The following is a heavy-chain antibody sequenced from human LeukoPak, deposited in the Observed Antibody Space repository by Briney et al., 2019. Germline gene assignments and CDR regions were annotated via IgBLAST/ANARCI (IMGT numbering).Heavy chain of an antibody. D-gene: IGHD3-22*01. CDR3: ARRRSYYDSSGYTFDI. Sequence: SVKVSCKASGGTFSSYALSWVRQAPGQGLEWMGGIIPIFGTKNYAQTFQGRVTITADESTSIAYMELSSLRSEDTAVYYCARRRSYYDSSGYTFDIWGQGTVVTVSS. CDR2: IIPIFGTK. V-gene: IGHV1-69*13. J-gene: IGHJ3*02. CDR1: GGTFSSYA.